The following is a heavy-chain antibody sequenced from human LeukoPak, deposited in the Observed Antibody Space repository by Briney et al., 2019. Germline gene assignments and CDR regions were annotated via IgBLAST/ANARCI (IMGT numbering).Heavy chain of an antibody. V-gene: IGHV3-7*01. D-gene: IGHD4/OR15-4a*01. Sequence: GGSLRLSCAASGFRFNTYWISWVRQAPGKGLEWVANIKQDGNEKYYADSVKGRFTISRDNGKNSLDLQMNSLRADDTAVYYCAKDTLGEGEDANYAVYYFDYWGQGTVVTVSS. J-gene: IGHJ4*02. CDR2: IKQDGNEK. CDR3: AKDTLGEGEDANYAVYYFDY. CDR1: GFRFNTYW.